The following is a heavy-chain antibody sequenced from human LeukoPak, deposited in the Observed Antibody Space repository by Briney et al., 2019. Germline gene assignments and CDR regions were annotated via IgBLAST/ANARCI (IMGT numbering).Heavy chain of an antibody. Sequence: SETLSLTCAVYGGSFSGYYWSWIRQPPGKGLEWIGEINHSGSTNYNPSLKSRVTISVDTSKNQFSLKLSSVTAADTAVYYCARDQTRRLRAFDIWGQGTMVTVSS. CDR2: INHSGST. J-gene: IGHJ3*02. V-gene: IGHV4-34*01. CDR3: ARDQTRRLRAFDI. CDR1: GGSFSGYY.